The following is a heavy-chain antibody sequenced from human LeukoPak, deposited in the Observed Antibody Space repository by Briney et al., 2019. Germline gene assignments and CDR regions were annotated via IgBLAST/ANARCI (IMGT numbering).Heavy chain of an antibody. CDR2: IKQDGSEK. CDR3: ARVGYSYGYAGTFDY. Sequence: PGGSLRLSCAASGFTFSSYWMSWVRQAPGKGLEWVANIKQDGSEKYYVDSVKGRFIISRDNAKNSLYLQMNSLRAEDTAVYYCARVGYSYGYAGTFDYWGQGTLVTVSS. CDR1: GFTFSSYW. D-gene: IGHD5-18*01. V-gene: IGHV3-7*01. J-gene: IGHJ4*02.